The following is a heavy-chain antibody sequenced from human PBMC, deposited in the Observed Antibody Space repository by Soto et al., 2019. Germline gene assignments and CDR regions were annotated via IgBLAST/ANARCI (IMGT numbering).Heavy chain of an antibody. CDR3: ARLQAAAGDNDLTFDY. J-gene: IGHJ4*02. Sequence: AESLKISCQGSVYSFTSYWISLVLQMPFKGLEWMGRIDPSDSYTNYSPSFQGHVTISADKSISTAYLQWSSLKASDTAMYYCARLQAAAGDNDLTFDYWGQGTLVTVSS. V-gene: IGHV5-10-1*01. CDR1: VYSFTSYW. CDR2: IDPSDSYT. D-gene: IGHD6-13*01.